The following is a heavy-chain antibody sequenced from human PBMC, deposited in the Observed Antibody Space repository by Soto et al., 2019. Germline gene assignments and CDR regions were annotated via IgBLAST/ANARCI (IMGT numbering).Heavy chain of an antibody. Sequence: GASVKVSCKASGYTFTSYGISWVRQAPGQGLEWMGWISAYNGNTNYAQKLQGRVTMTTDTSTSTAYMELRSLRSDDTAVYYCARDPILLLLWFGEPSGDAFDIWGQGTMVTVSS. CDR1: GYTFTSYG. D-gene: IGHD3-10*01. CDR2: ISAYNGNT. J-gene: IGHJ3*02. CDR3: ARDPILLLLWFGEPSGDAFDI. V-gene: IGHV1-18*01.